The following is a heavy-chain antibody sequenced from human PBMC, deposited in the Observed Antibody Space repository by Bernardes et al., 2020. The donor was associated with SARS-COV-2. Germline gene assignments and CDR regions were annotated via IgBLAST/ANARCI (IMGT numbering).Heavy chain of an antibody. D-gene: IGHD3-10*01. CDR2: ISYDGSNT. CDR3: VGDLLYGLDY. J-gene: IGHJ4*02. CDR1: GFTFSSYG. Sequence: GGSLRLSCAASGFTFSSYGMHWVRQAPGKGLEWVEVISYDGSNTYYTDSVKGRVTISGDNSKNTLYLQKNSLRAEDTAVYYCVGDLLYGLDYWGQGTLVTVSS. V-gene: IGHV3-30*03.